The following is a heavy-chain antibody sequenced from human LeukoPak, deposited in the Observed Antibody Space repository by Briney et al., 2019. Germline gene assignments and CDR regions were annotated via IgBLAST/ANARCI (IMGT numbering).Heavy chain of an antibody. J-gene: IGHJ4*02. CDR1: GFSFNNSE. CDR3: TRSYVDTAMVFDY. D-gene: IGHD5-18*01. Sequence: GGSLRLSCAASGFSFNNSEMNWVRQAPGKGLEWVGFIRSKAYGGTTEYAASVKGRFTISRDDSKSIAYLQMNSLKTEDTAVYYCTRSYVDTAMVFDYWGQGTLVTVSS. CDR2: IRSKAYGGTT. V-gene: IGHV3-49*04.